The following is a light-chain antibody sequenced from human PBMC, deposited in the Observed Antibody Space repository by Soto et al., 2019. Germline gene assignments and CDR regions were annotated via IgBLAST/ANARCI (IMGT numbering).Light chain of an antibody. CDR1: QSVNDY. Sequence: EIVLTQSPATLSLSPGERATLSCRASQSVNDYLAWYQQKPGQAPRLLIYGASNRDTGIPLRFSGSGSGTDFTLTISSLEPEDFAVYYCQHRGRWPRTFGQGTKLEIK. CDR2: GAS. CDR3: QHRGRWPRT. J-gene: IGKJ2*01. V-gene: IGKV3-11*01.